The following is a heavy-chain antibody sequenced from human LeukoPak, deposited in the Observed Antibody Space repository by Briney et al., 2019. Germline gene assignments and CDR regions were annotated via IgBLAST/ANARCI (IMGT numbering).Heavy chain of an antibody. Sequence: PSETLSLTCAVYGGSFSGYYWSWIRQPPGKGLEWIGEINHSGSTNYNPSLKSRVTISVDTSKNQFSLKLSFVTAADTAVYYCARLSYDSSGYYRDYWGQGTLVTVSS. CDR2: INHSGST. V-gene: IGHV4-34*01. D-gene: IGHD3-22*01. CDR1: GGSFSGYY. CDR3: ARLSYDSSGYYRDY. J-gene: IGHJ4*02.